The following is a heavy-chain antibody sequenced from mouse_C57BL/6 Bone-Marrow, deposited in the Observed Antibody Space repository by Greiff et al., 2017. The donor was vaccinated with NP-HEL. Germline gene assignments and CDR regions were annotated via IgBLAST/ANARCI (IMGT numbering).Heavy chain of an antibody. CDR3: ARVAYDGYSAWFAY. J-gene: IGHJ3*01. V-gene: IGHV1-22*01. CDR2: INPNNGGT. CDR1: GYTFADYN. Sequence: EVQLQQSGPELVKPGASVKMSCKASGYTFADYNMHWVKQSHGKSLEWIGYINPNNGGTSYNQKFKGKATLTVNKSSSTAYMELRSLTSEDSAVYYCARVAYDGYSAWFAYWGQGTLVTVSA. D-gene: IGHD2-3*01.